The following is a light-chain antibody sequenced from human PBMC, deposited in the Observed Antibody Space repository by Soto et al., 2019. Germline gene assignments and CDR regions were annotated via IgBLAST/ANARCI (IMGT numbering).Light chain of an antibody. CDR1: QSISSW. CDR3: HHYRTYSGT. CDR2: DAS. J-gene: IGKJ1*01. Sequence: DLQITQSPSTLSASVGDRVTITCRASQSISSWLAWYQQKPGKAPKLLIFDASSLESGVPSRFSGSGSGTEFTLTISSLQPDDFATYYCHHYRTYSGTFGQGTKVDNK. V-gene: IGKV1-5*01.